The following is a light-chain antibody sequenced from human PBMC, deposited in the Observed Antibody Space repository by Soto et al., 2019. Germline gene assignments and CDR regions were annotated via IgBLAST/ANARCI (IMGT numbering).Light chain of an antibody. Sequence: QSVLTQPPSVSEAPRQRVTISCSGSSSNIGNNAVNWYQQLPGKAPKLLIYYDDLLPSGVSDRFSGSKSGTSASLAISGLQSEEEADYYCEAWDDSLNGYVFGTGTKVTVL. V-gene: IGLV1-36*01. CDR1: SSNIGNNA. J-gene: IGLJ1*01. CDR3: EAWDDSLNGYV. CDR2: YDD.